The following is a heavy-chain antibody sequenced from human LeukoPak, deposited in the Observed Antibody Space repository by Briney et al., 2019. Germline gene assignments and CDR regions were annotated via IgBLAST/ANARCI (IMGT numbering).Heavy chain of an antibody. CDR3: ARVVFAGYFDL. CDR1: GFTFDDYA. Sequence: PGRSLRLSCAASGFTFDDYAMHWVRQATGKGLEWVSAIGTAGDTYYPGSVKGRFTISRENAKNSLYLQMNSLRAGDTAVYYCARVVFAGYFDLWGRGTLVTVSS. D-gene: IGHD2-21*01. CDR2: IGTAGDT. V-gene: IGHV3-13*01. J-gene: IGHJ2*01.